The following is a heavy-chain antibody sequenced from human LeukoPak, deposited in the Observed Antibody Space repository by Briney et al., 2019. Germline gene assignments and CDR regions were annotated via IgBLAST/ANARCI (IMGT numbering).Heavy chain of an antibody. V-gene: IGHV4-59*01. CDR1: GGSISSYY. J-gene: IGHJ2*01. Sequence: KPSETLSLTCTVSGGSISSYYWSWIRQPPGKGLEWIGYIHYSGSTNYNPSLKSRVTISVDTSKNQFSLKLSSVTAADTAVYYCARAPYSSSWWYFDLWGRGTLVTVSS. CDR2: IHYSGST. D-gene: IGHD6-13*01. CDR3: ARAPYSSSWWYFDL.